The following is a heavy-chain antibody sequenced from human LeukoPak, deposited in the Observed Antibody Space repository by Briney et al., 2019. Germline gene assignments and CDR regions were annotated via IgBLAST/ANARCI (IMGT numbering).Heavy chain of an antibody. CDR2: ISSSGSTI. CDR1: GFTFSDYY. V-gene: IGHV3-11*04. J-gene: IGHJ6*03. Sequence: NSGGSLRLSCAASGFTFSDYYMSWIRQAPGKGLEWVSYISSSGSTIYYADSVKGRFTISRDNAKNSLYLQMNSLRAEDTAVYYCARGMATIDGYYYYMDVWGKGTTVTVSS. CDR3: ARGMATIDGYYYYMDV. D-gene: IGHD5-24*01.